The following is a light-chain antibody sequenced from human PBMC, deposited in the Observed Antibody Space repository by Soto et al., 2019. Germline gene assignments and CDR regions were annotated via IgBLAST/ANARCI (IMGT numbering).Light chain of an antibody. CDR1: RSDVGSYNF. CDR3: CSYAGDNYPYV. V-gene: IGLV2-23*01. Sequence: QSALTQPASVSGSPGQSITISCTGTRSDVGSYNFVSWYQQHPGKAPKLIIYEGSKRHSRVSNRFSGSKSGITAALTISGLQADDEADYFCCSYAGDNYPYVFGNGTKVTVL. J-gene: IGLJ1*01. CDR2: EGS.